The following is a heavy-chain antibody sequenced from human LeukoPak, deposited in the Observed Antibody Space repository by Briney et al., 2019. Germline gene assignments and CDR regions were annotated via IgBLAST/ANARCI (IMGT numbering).Heavy chain of an antibody. Sequence: GGSLRLSCVASGFTVSSNYMSWVRQAPGKGLEWVSVIYSGGSTYYADSVKGRFTISRDNSKNTLYLQMNSLRAEDTAVYYCASLGYCSGGSCSPRLYYYYYGMDVWGQGTTVTVSS. CDR2: IYSGGST. CDR3: ASLGYCSGGSCSPRLYYYYYGMDV. J-gene: IGHJ6*02. V-gene: IGHV3-53*01. D-gene: IGHD2-15*01. CDR1: GFTVSSNY.